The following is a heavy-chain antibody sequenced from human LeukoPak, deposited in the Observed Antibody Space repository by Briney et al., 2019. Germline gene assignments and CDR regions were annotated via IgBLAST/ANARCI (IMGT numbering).Heavy chain of an antibody. Sequence: GSLRLSCAASGFTFSGFAMSRVRRTPGKGLEWVSGISGSGDNTLCADSVKGRFTISRDNSKNTLYLEMNSLRAEDTAIYYCAKMKGHPLPKYYMDVWGQGTTVTVSS. D-gene: IGHD1-26*01. CDR2: ISGSGDNT. CDR3: AKMKGHPLPKYYMDV. CDR1: GFTFSGFA. V-gene: IGHV3-23*01. J-gene: IGHJ6*01.